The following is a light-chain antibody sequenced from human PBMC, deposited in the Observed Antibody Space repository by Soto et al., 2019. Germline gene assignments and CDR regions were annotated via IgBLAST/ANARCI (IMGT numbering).Light chain of an antibody. J-gene: IGKJ5*01. CDR3: QHYNSYPLT. Sequence: IQMTPPPSTLVASVGALVTSTCRACQRISTWLAWDLQKPGKGPKFLIYDVSTLESGVPSRFSGSGSGTEFTLTISSLQPDDFATYYCQHYNSYPLTFGQGTRLEI. V-gene: IGKV1-5*01. CDR2: DVS. CDR1: QRISTW.